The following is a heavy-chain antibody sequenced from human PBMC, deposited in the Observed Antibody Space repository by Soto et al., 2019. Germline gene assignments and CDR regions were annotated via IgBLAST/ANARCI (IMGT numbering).Heavy chain of an antibody. CDR2: IYYSGST. V-gene: IGHV4-59*08. CDR3: ARQTRHSYGYDY. CDR1: GGSISSYY. D-gene: IGHD5-18*01. Sequence: SETLSLTCTVSGGSISSYYWSWIRQPPGKGLEWIGYIYYSGSTNYNPSLKSRVTISVDTSKNQFSLKLSSVTAADTAMYYCARQTRHSYGYDYWGQGTLVTVSS. J-gene: IGHJ4*02.